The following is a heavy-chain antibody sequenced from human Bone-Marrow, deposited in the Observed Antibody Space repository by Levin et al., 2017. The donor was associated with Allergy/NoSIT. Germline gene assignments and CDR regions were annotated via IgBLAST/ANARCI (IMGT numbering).Heavy chain of an antibody. D-gene: IGHD2-8*01. CDR1: GFTFSGYW. V-gene: IGHV3-7*02. Sequence: GESLKISCASSGFTFSGYWMAWVRQAPGKGLEWVANINRDGGDGYYVDSVKGRFTIFRDNARNSLDLQMNSLRVEDTAVYYCARNGAWSFEFWGQGTLVTVSS. CDR3: ARNGAWSFEF. J-gene: IGHJ4*02. CDR2: INRDGGDG.